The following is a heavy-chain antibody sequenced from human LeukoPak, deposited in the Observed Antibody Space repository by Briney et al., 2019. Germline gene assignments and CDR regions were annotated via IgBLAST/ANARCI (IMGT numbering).Heavy chain of an antibody. Sequence: KQSQTLSLPCSVSGGSISAYHWNWIRQPAGRGLEWIGRISDSGFTEYSPSPQCRVSVSVDTSENQFSLRLDSVTAADTAVYYCARDSGQVEMGYRIQYFHDWGQGTLVSVSS. V-gene: IGHV4-4*07. CDR3: ARDSGQVEMGYRIQYFHD. CDR2: ISDSGFT. D-gene: IGHD5-24*01. J-gene: IGHJ1*01. CDR1: GGSISAYH.